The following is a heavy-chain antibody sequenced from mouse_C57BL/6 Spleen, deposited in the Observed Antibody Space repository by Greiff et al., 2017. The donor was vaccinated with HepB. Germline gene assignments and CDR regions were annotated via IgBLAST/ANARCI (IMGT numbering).Heavy chain of an antibody. V-gene: IGHV1-50*01. J-gene: IGHJ4*01. CDR1: GYTFTSYW. D-gene: IGHD2-4*01. CDR3: ARWRDYDEDYAMDY. Sequence: QVQLQQPGAELVKPGASVKLSCKASGYTFTSYWMQWVKQRPGQGLEWIGEIDPSDSYTNYNQKFKGKATLTVDTSSSTAYMQLSSLTSEDSAVYYCARWRDYDEDYAMDYWGQGTSVTVSS. CDR2: IDPSDSYT.